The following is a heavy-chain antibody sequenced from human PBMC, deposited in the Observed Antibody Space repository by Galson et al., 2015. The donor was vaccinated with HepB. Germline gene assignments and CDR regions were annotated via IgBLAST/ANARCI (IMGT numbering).Heavy chain of an antibody. CDR3: ARAGLRYFDWLPEGNFDY. Sequence: SVKVSCKASGYTFTSYGISWVRQAPGRGLEWMGWISAYNGNTNYAQKLQGRVTMTTDTSTSTAYMELRSLRSDDTAVYYCARAGLRYFDWLPEGNFDYWGQGTLVTVSS. V-gene: IGHV1-18*04. J-gene: IGHJ4*02. CDR1: GYTFTSYG. D-gene: IGHD3-9*01. CDR2: ISAYNGNT.